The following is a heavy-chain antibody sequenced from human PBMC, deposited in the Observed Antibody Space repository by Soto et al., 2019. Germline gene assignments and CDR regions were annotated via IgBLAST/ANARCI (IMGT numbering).Heavy chain of an antibody. CDR1: GFTFSNAW. D-gene: IGHD3-10*01. Sequence: GGSLRLSCAASGFTFSNAWMSWVRQAPGKGLEWVGRIKSKTDGETTDYAAPVKGRFTISSDDSKNTLYLQMNSLKTEDTAVYYCTTEITTTYYYYYFDYWGQGTLVTVSS. CDR2: IKSKTDGETT. J-gene: IGHJ4*02. V-gene: IGHV3-15*01. CDR3: TTEITTTYYYYYFDY.